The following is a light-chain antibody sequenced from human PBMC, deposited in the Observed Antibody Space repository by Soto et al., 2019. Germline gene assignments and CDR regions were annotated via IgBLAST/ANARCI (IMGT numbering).Light chain of an antibody. J-gene: IGKJ4*01. Sequence: DIVMTQSPDSLAVSLGEGATINCRSSQSVFYTSNNKNYLAWYQQRPGQPPKLLLYWASNRESGVPDRFSGSGSGTDFTLTISSLKPEDVAVYFCQQYYSTPLTFGGGTKVEIK. V-gene: IGKV4-1*01. CDR2: WAS. CDR1: QSVFYTSNNKNY. CDR3: QQYYSTPLT.